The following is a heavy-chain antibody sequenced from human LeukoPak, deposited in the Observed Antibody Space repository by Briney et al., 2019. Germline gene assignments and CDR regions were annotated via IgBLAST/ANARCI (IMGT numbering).Heavy chain of an antibody. D-gene: IGHD3-10*01. Sequence: GTSVKVPCKASGFTFTSSAMQWVRQARGQRLEWIGWIVVGSGNTNYAQKFQGRVSITRDMSTSTANMELSSLRSEDTAVYYCAAVTMVRGVISADYWGQGTLVTVSS. CDR2: IVVGSGNT. CDR1: GFTFTSSA. J-gene: IGHJ4*02. CDR3: AAVTMVRGVISADY. V-gene: IGHV1-58*02.